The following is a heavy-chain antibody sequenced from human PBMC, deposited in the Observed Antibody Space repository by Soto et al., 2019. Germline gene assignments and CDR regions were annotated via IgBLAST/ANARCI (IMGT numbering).Heavy chain of an antibody. D-gene: IGHD5-18*01. CDR1: GGSISSYY. V-gene: IGHV4-4*07. CDR3: ARDQTAMVFSTGGVFDY. J-gene: IGHJ4*02. CDR2: IYTSGST. Sequence: PSETLSLTCTVSGGSISSYYWSWIRQPAGKGLEWIGRIYTSGSTNYNPSLKSRVTMSVDTSKNQFSLKLSSVTAADAAVYYCARDQTAMVFSTGGVFDYWGQGTLVTVSS.